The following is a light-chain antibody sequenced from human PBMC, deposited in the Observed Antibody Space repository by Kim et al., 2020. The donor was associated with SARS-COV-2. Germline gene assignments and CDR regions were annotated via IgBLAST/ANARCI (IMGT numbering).Light chain of an antibody. CDR1: SSDVGAYNY. V-gene: IGLV2-14*01. CDR3: CSYATSRSYV. J-gene: IGLJ1*01. Sequence: QSALTQPASVSGSPGQSITISCTGTSSDVGAYNYVSWYQLHPGKAPELMVFDVSERPSGISNRFSGSKSGNTASLTITGLQAEDEADYYCCSYATSRSYVFGTGTTVTVL. CDR2: DVS.